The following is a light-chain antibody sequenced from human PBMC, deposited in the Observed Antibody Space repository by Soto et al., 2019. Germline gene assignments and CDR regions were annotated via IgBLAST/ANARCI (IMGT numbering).Light chain of an antibody. J-gene: IGKJ1*01. CDR3: QQLSSYPWT. Sequence: IQLTQSPSSKTASVGDRVTITCRPSKDISSYLAWYQQKQVKPPKLLIYAASTLQSWGLSRFSGSGSVTDFTVTISSLQPEDFATYYCQQLSSYPWTFGQGTKVDIK. V-gene: IGKV1-9*01. CDR1: KDISSY. CDR2: AAS.